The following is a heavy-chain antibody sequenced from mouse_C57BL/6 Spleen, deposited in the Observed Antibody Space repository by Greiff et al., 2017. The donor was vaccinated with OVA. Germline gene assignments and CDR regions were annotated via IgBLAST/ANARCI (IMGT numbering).Heavy chain of an antibody. CDR1: GYAFSSSW. Sequence: QVQLQQSGPELVKPGASVKISCKASGYAFSSSWMNWVKQRPGKGLEWIGRIYPGDGDTNYNGKFKGKATLTADKSSSTAYMQLSSLTSEDSAVYFCARSHFITTVVADYFDYWGQGTTLTVSS. J-gene: IGHJ2*01. V-gene: IGHV1-82*01. CDR2: IYPGDGDT. CDR3: ARSHFITTVVADYFDY. D-gene: IGHD1-1*01.